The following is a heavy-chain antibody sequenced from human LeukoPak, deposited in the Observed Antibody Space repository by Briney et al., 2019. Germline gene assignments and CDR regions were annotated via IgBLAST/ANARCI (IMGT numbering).Heavy chain of an antibody. CDR1: GFTFSSYS. Sequence: GGSLRLSCAASGFTFSSYSMNWVRQAPGKGLEWVSSISSSGSTIYYADSVKGRFTISRDNAKNSLYQQMNSLRAEDTAVYYCARENRRELRTDAFDIWGQGTMVTVSS. CDR3: ARENRRELRTDAFDI. V-gene: IGHV3-21*04. CDR2: ISSSGSTI. D-gene: IGHD1-26*01. J-gene: IGHJ3*02.